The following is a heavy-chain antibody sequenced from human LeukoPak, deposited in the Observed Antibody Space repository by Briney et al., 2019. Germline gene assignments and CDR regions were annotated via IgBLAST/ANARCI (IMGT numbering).Heavy chain of an antibody. CDR1: GFTFSSYA. V-gene: IGHV3-23*01. D-gene: IGHD6-13*01. J-gene: IGHJ4*02. CDR3: AKGLRSWYYFDY. CDR2: VSGSDGRT. Sequence: PWGNLRLSCAASGFTFSSYAMSWVRQAPGKGLEWVSAVSGSDGRTYYADSVKGRFTISRSTSKNTLYLQMNSLGAEDTAVYYCAKGLRSWYYFDYWGQGTLVTVSS.